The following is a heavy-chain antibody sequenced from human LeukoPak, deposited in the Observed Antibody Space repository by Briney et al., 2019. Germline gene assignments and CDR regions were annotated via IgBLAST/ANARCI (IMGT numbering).Heavy chain of an antibody. CDR2: ISGSGSNK. V-gene: IGHV3-11*04. D-gene: IGHD3-10*01. Sequence: GGSLRLSCAASGFTFSDYFMTWIRQAPGKGLEWVSYISGSGSNKYYADSVRGRFTISRDNAKNSLYLHMNSLRAEDTAVYYCAKSSAYYYMDAWGQGTTVTVSS. CDR1: GFTFSDYF. CDR3: AKSSAYYYMDA. J-gene: IGHJ6*03.